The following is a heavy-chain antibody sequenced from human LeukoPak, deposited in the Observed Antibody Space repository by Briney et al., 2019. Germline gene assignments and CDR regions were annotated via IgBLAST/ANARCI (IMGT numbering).Heavy chain of an antibody. Sequence: GESLQISCKGSGYSFTSYWIGWVRQMPGKGLEWMGIIYPGDSDTRYSPSFQGQVTISADKSTSTAYLQWSSLKASDTTMYYCARYVWGSYREETHFDYWGQGTLVTVSS. CDR2: IYPGDSDT. D-gene: IGHD3-16*02. V-gene: IGHV5-51*01. CDR1: GYSFTSYW. CDR3: ARYVWGSYREETHFDY. J-gene: IGHJ4*02.